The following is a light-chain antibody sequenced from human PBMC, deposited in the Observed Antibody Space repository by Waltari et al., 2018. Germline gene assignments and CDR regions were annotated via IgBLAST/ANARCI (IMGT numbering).Light chain of an antibody. Sequence: QVVLTQSPSASASLGASVKLTCTLNSGYGHFAIAWHQPQPDKGPRYLMRVNRDGSHLKGDRNPFRFSGSSSGAARYLTISGLQSEDEADYYCETWGTGTYWTFGGGTKLTVL. CDR1: SGYGHFA. CDR2: VNRDGSH. CDR3: ETWGTGTYWT. V-gene: IGLV4-69*01. J-gene: IGLJ3*02.